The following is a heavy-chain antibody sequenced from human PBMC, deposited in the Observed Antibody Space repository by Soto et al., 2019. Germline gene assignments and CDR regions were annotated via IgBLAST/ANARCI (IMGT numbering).Heavy chain of an antibody. CDR1: GGTFNKYA. Sequence: SVKVSCKASGGTFNKYAISWVRQAPGQGLEWMGGIIPIFGTANYAQRFQGRVTITADESTSTAYMELRSLRSEDTAVYYCARGVHYDSSGYYYFYWGQGTLVTVSS. D-gene: IGHD3-22*01. CDR3: ARGVHYDSSGYYYFY. V-gene: IGHV1-69*13. CDR2: IIPIFGTA. J-gene: IGHJ4*02.